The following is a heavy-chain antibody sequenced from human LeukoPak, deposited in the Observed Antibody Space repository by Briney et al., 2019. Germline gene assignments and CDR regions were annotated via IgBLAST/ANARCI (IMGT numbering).Heavy chain of an antibody. CDR2: FSAIFGTA. CDR1: GGTFSGYA. CDR3: ARDGNKMGSSYYYYYMDV. J-gene: IGHJ6*03. Sequence: SVKLSCKASGGTFSGYAISCVPQAAGHQLGCMGGFSAIFGTANYAQKFQGRVTITTDESTSTAYMELSSLRSEDTAVYYCARDGNKMGSSYYYYYMDVWGKGTTVTVSS. D-gene: IGHD6-6*01. V-gene: IGHV1-69*05.